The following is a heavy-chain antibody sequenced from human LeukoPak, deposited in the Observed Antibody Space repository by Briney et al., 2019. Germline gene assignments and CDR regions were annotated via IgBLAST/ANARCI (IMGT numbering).Heavy chain of an antibody. D-gene: IGHD4-17*01. CDR1: GFTFSSYW. CDR3: TRERLYGASALDY. CDR2: IKDDGTEK. V-gene: IGHV3-7*01. Sequence: GSLRLSCAASGFTFSSYWMTWVRPAPGKGLERVAQIKDDGTEKFYLDSLRGRFTISRDNSKDSLYLHINSLRAEDTAVYYCTRERLYGASALDYWGQGIVVTVSS. J-gene: IGHJ4*02.